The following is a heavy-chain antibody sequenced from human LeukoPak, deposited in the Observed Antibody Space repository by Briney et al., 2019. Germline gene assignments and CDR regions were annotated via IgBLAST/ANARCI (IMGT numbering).Heavy chain of an antibody. J-gene: IGHJ4*02. Sequence: GGSLRLSCAASGFTFSSYAMSWVRQAPGKGLEWVSAISGSGGSTYYADSVKGRFTISRDNSKNTLYLQMNSLRAEDTAVYYCAKDHLRFLEWLAPSQPYYFDYRGQGTLVTVSS. CDR3: AKDHLRFLEWLAPSQPYYFDY. D-gene: IGHD3-3*01. CDR2: ISGSGGST. V-gene: IGHV3-23*01. CDR1: GFTFSSYA.